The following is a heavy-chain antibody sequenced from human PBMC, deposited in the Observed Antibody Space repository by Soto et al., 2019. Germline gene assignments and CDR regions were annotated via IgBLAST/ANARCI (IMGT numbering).Heavy chain of an antibody. V-gene: IGHV4-31*02. Sequence: LSLTCTVSGGSISSGGYYWSWIRQHPGKGLEWIGCIYYSGSTYYNPPLKSRVTISVDTSKNQFSLKLSSVTAADTAVYYCARDGAGSGYDAFDIWGQGTMVTVSS. CDR3: ARDGAGSGYDAFDI. CDR2: IYYSGST. D-gene: IGHD3-10*01. CDR1: GGSISSGGYY. J-gene: IGHJ3*02.